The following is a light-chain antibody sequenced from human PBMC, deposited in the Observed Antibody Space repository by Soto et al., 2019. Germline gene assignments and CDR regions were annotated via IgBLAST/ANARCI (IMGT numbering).Light chain of an antibody. J-gene: IGKJ5*01. CDR2: DAS. Sequence: AIQLTQSPSSLSASVGDRVTITCRASQGISSALAWYQQKPGKAPKLLIYDASSLESGVPSRFSGSGSGTDFTLTISSLQPEDFATYYCQQTNSLPITFGQGTRLEIK. CDR1: QGISSA. V-gene: IGKV1-13*02. CDR3: QQTNSLPIT.